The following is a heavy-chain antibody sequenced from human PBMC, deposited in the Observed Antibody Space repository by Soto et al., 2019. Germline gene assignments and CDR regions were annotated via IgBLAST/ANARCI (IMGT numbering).Heavy chain of an antibody. J-gene: IGHJ4*02. CDR1: GYTFTSYG. Sequence: QVQLVQSGAEVKKPGASVKVSCKASGYTFTSYGISWVRQAPGQGLEWMGWISAYNGNTNYAQKLQGRVTMTTDTSRSTAYMGLRSLRSGDTAEDCCARGGGGGATTDYWGQGTLVTVSS. CDR3: ARGGGGGATTDY. V-gene: IGHV1-18*01. D-gene: IGHD1-26*01. CDR2: ISAYNGNT.